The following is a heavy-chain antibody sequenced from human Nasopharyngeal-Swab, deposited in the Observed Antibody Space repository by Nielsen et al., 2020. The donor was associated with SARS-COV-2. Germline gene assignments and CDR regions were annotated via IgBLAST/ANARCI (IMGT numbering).Heavy chain of an antibody. CDR3: ARRGLYDYVWGSSTSDAFDI. V-gene: IGHV3-11*06. CDR2: ISSSSSYT. J-gene: IGHJ3*02. Sequence: WIRQPPGKGLEWVSYISSSSSYTSYADSVKGRFTISRDNAKNSLYLQMNSLRAEDTAVYYCARRGLYDYVWGSSTSDAFDIWGQGTMVTVSS. D-gene: IGHD3-16*01.